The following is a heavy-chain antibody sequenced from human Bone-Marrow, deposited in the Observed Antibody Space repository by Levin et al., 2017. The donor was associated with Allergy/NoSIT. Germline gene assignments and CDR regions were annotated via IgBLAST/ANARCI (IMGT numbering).Heavy chain of an antibody. D-gene: IGHD4-17*01. Sequence: EASVKVSCSASGFNFSSYWMHWVRQAPGKGLVWVSRINRDGSSTSYADSVKGRFIISRDNAKNTLYLQMNSLRAEDTSVYYCARDRVTTNWYFDLWSRGTLVTVSS. CDR1: GFNFSSYW. J-gene: IGHJ2*01. CDR3: ARDRVTTNWYFDL. CDR2: INRDGSST. V-gene: IGHV3-74*01.